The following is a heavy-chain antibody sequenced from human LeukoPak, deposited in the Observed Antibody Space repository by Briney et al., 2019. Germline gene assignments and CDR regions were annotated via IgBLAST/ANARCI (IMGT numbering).Heavy chain of an antibody. CDR3: ARQGYADFSSRPFDY. J-gene: IGHJ4*02. V-gene: IGHV4-39*01. Sequence: SETLSLTCTLSRGSISSSGYYWGWIRQPPGKGLEWIGSIYYSGSTYYNPSLKSRVTISVDTSKNQSSRKLSSVTAADTAMYFCARQGYADFSSRPFDYWGQRTLVTVSS. CDR1: RGSISSSGYY. D-gene: IGHD4-17*01. CDR2: IYYSGST.